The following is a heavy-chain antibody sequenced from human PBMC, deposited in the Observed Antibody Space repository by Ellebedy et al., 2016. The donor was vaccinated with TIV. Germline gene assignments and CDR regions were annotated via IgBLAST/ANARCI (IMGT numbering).Heavy chain of an antibody. Sequence: PGGSLRLSCAASGFTFSSYAMSWVRQAPGKGLEWVSAISGSGGSTYYADSVKGRFTISRDNSKNTLYLQMNSLRAEDTAVYYCARDLKGGYSGYDRGWFDPWGQGTLVTVSS. V-gene: IGHV3-23*01. CDR2: ISGSGGST. D-gene: IGHD5-12*01. J-gene: IGHJ5*02. CDR1: GFTFSSYA. CDR3: ARDLKGGYSGYDRGWFDP.